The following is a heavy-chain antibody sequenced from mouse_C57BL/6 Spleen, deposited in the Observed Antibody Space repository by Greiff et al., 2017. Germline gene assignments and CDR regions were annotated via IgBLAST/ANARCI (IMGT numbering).Heavy chain of an antibody. D-gene: IGHD1-1*01. CDR3: ARFYYGKRYFDY. J-gene: IGHJ2*01. CDR2: INPSTGGT. V-gene: IGHV1-42*01. CDR1: GYSFTGYY. Sequence: EVQLQQSGPELVKPGASVKISCKASGYSFTGYYMNWVKQSPEKSLEWIGEINPSTGGTTYNQKFKAKATLTVDKSSSTAYMPLKSLTSEDSAVYYCARFYYGKRYFDYWGQGTTLTVSS.